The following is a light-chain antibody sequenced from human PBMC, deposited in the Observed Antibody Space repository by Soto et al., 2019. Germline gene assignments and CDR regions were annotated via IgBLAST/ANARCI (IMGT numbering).Light chain of an antibody. Sequence: QSVLTQPPSASGTPGQRVTISCSGSSSNIGSNTVNWYQQLPGTAPKLLIYSNNQRPSGGPDRFSGSKSGTSAALAISGLQSEDEDDYYCAAWDDSLNGPVFGTGTKLTVL. J-gene: IGLJ1*01. CDR1: SSNIGSNT. CDR3: AAWDDSLNGPV. CDR2: SNN. V-gene: IGLV1-44*01.